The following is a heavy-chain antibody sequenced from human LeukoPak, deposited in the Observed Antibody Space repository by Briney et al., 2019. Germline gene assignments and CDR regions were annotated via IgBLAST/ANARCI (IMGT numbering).Heavy chain of an antibody. D-gene: IGHD3-22*01. CDR2: IYYSGST. J-gene: IGHJ3*02. CDR1: GGSISSSSYY. CDR3: ARHSANLVGPQGPTYYYDSSGYHDAFDI. Sequence: SETLSLTCTVSGGSISSSSYYWGWIRRPPGKGLEWIGNIYYSGSTYYNPSLKSRVTISVDTSKNQFSLKLSSVTAADTAVYYCARHSANLVGPQGPTYYYDSSGYHDAFDIWGQGTMVTVSS. V-gene: IGHV4-39*01.